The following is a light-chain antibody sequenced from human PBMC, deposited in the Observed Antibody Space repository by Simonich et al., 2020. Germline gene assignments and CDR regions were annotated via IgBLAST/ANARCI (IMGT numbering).Light chain of an antibody. CDR1: QSISSW. CDR2: KAS. V-gene: IGKV1-5*03. CDR3: QQYNSYST. Sequence: EIKMTQSPSTLSASVGNRVTITCRASQSISSWLAWYQQKPGKAPKHLIYKASSLESGVPSRFSGSGSGTEFTLTISRLQPDDFATYYCQQYNSYSTFGQGTKVEIK. J-gene: IGKJ1*01.